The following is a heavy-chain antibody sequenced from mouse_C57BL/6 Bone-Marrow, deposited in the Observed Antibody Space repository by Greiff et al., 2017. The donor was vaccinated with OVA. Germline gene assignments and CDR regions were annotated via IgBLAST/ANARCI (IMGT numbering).Heavy chain of an antibody. CDR2: IDPENGDT. V-gene: IGHV14-4*01. J-gene: IGHJ2*01. CDR1: GFNIKDDY. Sequence: VQLQQSGAELVRPGASVKLSCTASGFNIKDDYMHWVKQRPEQGLEWLGWIDPENGDTEYASKFQGKATITADTSSNTAYLQLSSLTSEDTAVYYCTTLYYFDYWGQGTTLTVSS. CDR3: TTLYYFDY.